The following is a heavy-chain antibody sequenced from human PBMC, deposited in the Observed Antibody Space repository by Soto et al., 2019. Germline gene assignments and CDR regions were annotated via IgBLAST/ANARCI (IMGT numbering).Heavy chain of an antibody. Sequence: GESLKISCKGSGYSFTSYWISWVRQMPGKGLEWMWRIDPSDSYTNYSPPSQGHVTISTDKSISTAYLQWSSLKASDTAMYYCPRQSITLYGVVHTLPYWGPGTLLNVS. D-gene: IGHD3-3*01. CDR3: PRQSITLYGVVHTLPY. CDR2: IDPSDSYT. CDR1: GYSFTSYW. V-gene: IGHV5-10-1*01. J-gene: IGHJ4*02.